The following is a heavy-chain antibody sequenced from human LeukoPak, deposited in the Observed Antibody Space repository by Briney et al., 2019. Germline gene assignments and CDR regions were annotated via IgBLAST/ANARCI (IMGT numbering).Heavy chain of an antibody. V-gene: IGHV4-4*07. D-gene: IGHD6-19*01. CDR3: AREGASGWYEHRYDY. J-gene: IGHJ4*02. Sequence: PSETLSLTCAVSGGSISSYYWSWIRQPAGKGLEWIGRIYTSGSTNYNPSLKSRVTMSVDTSKNQFSLKLSSVTAADTAVYYCAREGASGWYEHRYDYWGQGTLVTVSS. CDR2: IYTSGST. CDR1: GGSISSYY.